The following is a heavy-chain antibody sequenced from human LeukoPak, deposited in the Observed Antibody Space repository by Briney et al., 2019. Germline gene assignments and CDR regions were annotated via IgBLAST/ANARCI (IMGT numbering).Heavy chain of an antibody. V-gene: IGHV3-20*04. CDR1: GFTFDDYG. D-gene: IGHD2-15*01. Sequence: GGSLRLSCAASGFTFDDYGMSWVRQAPGKGLEWVSGIDRNGDSTGYADSVEGRFTISRDNSKNTLYLQMNSLRAEDTAVYYCARISRQVVADFWGQGTLVTVSS. CDR3: ARISRQVVADF. J-gene: IGHJ4*02. CDR2: IDRNGDST.